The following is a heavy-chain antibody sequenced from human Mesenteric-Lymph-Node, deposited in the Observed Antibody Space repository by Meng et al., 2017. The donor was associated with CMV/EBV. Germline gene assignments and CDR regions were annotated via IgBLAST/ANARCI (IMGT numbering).Heavy chain of an antibody. CDR1: GFTVRNSW. Sequence: ASGFTVRNSWMNWGRQATGKGLEWLGRIKRNIAGGTTEYAAPAQGRLTISRDDSQNTLFLQMNSLKSEDTAVYYCTSRTVTTNDYWGQGTLVTVSS. CDR3: TSRTVTTNDY. V-gene: IGHV3-15*01. CDR2: IKRNIAGGTT. D-gene: IGHD4-17*01. J-gene: IGHJ4*02.